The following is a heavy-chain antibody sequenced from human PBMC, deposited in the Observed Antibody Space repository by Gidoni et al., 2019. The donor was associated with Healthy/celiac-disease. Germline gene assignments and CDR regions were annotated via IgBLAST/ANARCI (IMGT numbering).Heavy chain of an antibody. D-gene: IGHD3-10*01. CDR3: ARGGAYGRYYYYYGMDV. CDR2: ISYDGSNK. Sequence: QVQLVESGGGVVQPGRSLRLSCAASGFTFSSYAMHWVRQAPGKGLEWVAVISYDGSNKYYADSVKGRFTISRDNSKNTLYLQMNSLRAEDTAVYYCARGGAYGRYYYYYGMDVWGQGTTVTVSS. V-gene: IGHV3-30-3*01. J-gene: IGHJ6*02. CDR1: GFTFSSYA.